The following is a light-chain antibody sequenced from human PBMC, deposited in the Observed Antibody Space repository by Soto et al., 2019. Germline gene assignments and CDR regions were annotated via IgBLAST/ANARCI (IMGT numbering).Light chain of an antibody. J-gene: IGLJ3*02. CDR3: SSYTRSGTHWV. Sequence: QSVLTQPASVSGSPGQSITISCTGSSSDIGTYNSLSWYQQHPGKAPKLMIYEVSDRPSGISNRFSGSKSGNTASLTISGLQAEDEADYYCSSYTRSGTHWVFGGGTTLTVL. CDR2: EVS. CDR1: SSDIGTYNS. V-gene: IGLV2-14*01.